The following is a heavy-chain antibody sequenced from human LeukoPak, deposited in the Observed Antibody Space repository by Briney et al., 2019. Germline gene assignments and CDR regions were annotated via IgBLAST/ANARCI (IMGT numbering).Heavy chain of an antibody. D-gene: IGHD6-6*01. CDR1: GGSISSYY. V-gene: IGHV4-59*12. CDR2: IYYSGST. Sequence: PSETLSLTCTVSGGSISSYYWSWIRQPPGKGLEWIGYIYYSGSTNYNPSLKSRVTISVDTSKNQFSLKLSSVTAADTAVYYCARGGARYSSSSRSNYFEYWGQGTLVTVSS. CDR3: ARGGARYSSSSRSNYFEY. J-gene: IGHJ4*02.